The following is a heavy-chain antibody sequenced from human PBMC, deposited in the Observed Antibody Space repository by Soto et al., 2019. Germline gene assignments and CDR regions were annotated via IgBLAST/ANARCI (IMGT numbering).Heavy chain of an antibody. V-gene: IGHV3-23*01. CDR2: ISGSGGST. CDR1: GFTFSSYA. D-gene: IGHD3-16*02. J-gene: IGHJ4*02. Sequence: GGSLRLSCAASGFTFSSYAMSWVRQAPGKGLEWVSAISGSGGSTYYADSVKGRFTISRDNSKNTLYLQMNSLRAEDTAVYYCAKCRDDYIWGSYRSSFDYWGQGTLVTVSS. CDR3: AKCRDDYIWGSYRSSFDY.